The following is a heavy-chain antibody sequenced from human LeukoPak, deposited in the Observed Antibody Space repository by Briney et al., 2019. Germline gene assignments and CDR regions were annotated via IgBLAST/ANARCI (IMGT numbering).Heavy chain of an antibody. CDR1: GYTFSTYD. D-gene: IGHD5-12*01. CDR2: VNPNSGNT. CDR3: ARAVRNQWLLEE. J-gene: IGHJ4*02. V-gene: IGHV1-8*01. Sequence: PGASVKVSCKASGYTFSTYDVAWVRQAPGQGLEWMGWVNPNSGNTGYARKFRGAVTISSDASVTSAYMEVSSLTSEDTAVYFCARAVRNQWLLEEWGQGTLITVSS.